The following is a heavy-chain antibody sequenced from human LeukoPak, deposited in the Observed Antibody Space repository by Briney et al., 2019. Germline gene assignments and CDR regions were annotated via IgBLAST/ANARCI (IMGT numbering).Heavy chain of an antibody. V-gene: IGHV4-59*12. CDR1: GGSISSYY. Sequence: PSETLSLTCTVSGGSISSYYWSWIRQPPGKGLEWIGYIYYSGSTNYNPSLKSRVTISVDTSKNQFSLKLSSVTAADTAVYYCARDRRPGIAAEIDYWGQGTLVTVSS. D-gene: IGHD6-13*01. J-gene: IGHJ4*02. CDR3: ARDRRPGIAAEIDY. CDR2: IYYSGST.